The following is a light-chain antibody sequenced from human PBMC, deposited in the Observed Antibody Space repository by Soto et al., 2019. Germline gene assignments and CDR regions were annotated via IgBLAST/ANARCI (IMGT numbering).Light chain of an antibody. J-gene: IGKJ3*01. Sequence: EIVVTQSPGILSVSPGDRATLSCRASQSVSTNLAWYQQKPGQAPTLLIYAASTRATGIPARFTGSGSGTDFTLTISSLQSEDFAVYYCQADSKWPLFTFGPGTRVDIK. CDR1: QSVSTN. CDR3: QADSKWPLFT. CDR2: AAS. V-gene: IGKV3-15*01.